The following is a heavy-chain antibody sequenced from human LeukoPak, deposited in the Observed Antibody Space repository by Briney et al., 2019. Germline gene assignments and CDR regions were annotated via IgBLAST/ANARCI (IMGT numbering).Heavy chain of an antibody. Sequence: SETLSLTCTVSGGSISSYYWSWIRQPPGKGLEWIGYIYYSGSTNYNPSLKSRVTISVDTSKNQFSLKLSSVTAADTAVYYCARGMYSSAWYTFYYYGMDVWGQGTTVTVS. V-gene: IGHV4-59*01. CDR1: GGSISSYY. CDR3: ARGMYSSAWYTFYYYGMDV. D-gene: IGHD6-19*01. J-gene: IGHJ6*02. CDR2: IYYSGST.